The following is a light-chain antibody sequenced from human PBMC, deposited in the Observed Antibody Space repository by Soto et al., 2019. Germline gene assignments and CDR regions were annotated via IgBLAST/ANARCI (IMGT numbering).Light chain of an antibody. V-gene: IGLV3-1*01. CDR3: QAWDSSTSV. CDR2: QDT. J-gene: IGLJ1*01. CDR1: KLGDKY. Sequence: SSELTQPPSVSVSPGQTASITCSGDKLGDKYACWYQQKPGQSPVLVIFQDTKRPSGIPERFSGSNSGNTATLTISGTQALDEADYYCQAWDSSTSVFGPGTKVTVL.